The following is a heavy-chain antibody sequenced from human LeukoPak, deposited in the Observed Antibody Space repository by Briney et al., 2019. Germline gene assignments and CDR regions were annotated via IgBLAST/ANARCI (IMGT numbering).Heavy chain of an antibody. CDR3: AKSRLGYCSGGSCSEYAFDI. D-gene: IGHD2-15*01. J-gene: IGHJ3*02. Sequence: GGSLRLSCAASGFTFSSYAMSWVRQAPGKGLEWVSAISGSGGSTYYADSVKGRFTISRDNSKNTLYLQMNSLRAEDTAVYYCAKSRLGYCSGGSCSEYAFDIWGQGTMVTVSS. V-gene: IGHV3-23*01. CDR1: GFTFSSYA. CDR2: ISGSGGST.